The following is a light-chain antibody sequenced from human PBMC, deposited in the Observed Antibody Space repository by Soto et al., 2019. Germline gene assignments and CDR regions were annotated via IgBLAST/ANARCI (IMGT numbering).Light chain of an antibody. Sequence: EIVMTQSPATLSVSPGERATLSCRASQSIRSDLAWYQQRPGQAPRLLIYDASTRAAGIPARFIGSGSGTDFTLTITRLEPEDFAVYYCQHYGTSPFTFXPGTKVDIK. CDR1: QSIRSD. J-gene: IGKJ3*01. CDR2: DAS. CDR3: QHYGTSPFT. V-gene: IGKV3-15*01.